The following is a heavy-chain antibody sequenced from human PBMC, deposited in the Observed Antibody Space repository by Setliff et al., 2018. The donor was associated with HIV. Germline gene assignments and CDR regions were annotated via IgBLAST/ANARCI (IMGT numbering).Heavy chain of an antibody. CDR3: ARGVIRGVISQGGLDY. CDR2: INAANGKT. Sequence: GASVKVSCKASGFTFTTYAVHWVRQAPGQRPEWMGWINAANGKTRYPQRFEARVTITMDTGASTAYMEVNSLRSEDSAVYYCARGVIRGVISQGGLDYWGPGTLVTVSS. J-gene: IGHJ4*02. CDR1: GFTFTTYA. V-gene: IGHV1-3*01. D-gene: IGHD3-10*01.